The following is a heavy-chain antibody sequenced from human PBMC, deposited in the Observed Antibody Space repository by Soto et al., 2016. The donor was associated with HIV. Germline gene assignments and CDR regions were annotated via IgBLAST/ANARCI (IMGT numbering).Heavy chain of an antibody. V-gene: IGHV3-66*01. J-gene: IGHJ6*02. D-gene: IGHD2-15*01. CDR1: GFTVSNDY. CDR2: IHTGGTT. CDR3: ARDKYIAYGMDV. Sequence: EMQLVESGGGLVQPGGSLRLSCAASGFTVSNDYMNWVRQAPGKGPEWVSIIHTGGTTYYADTVKGRFTISRDGYRNTVYLQMNSLRAEDTAVYYCARDKYIAYGMDVWGQGTTVIVSS.